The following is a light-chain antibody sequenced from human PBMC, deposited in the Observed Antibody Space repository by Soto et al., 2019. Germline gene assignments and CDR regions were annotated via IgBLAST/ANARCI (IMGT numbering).Light chain of an antibody. CDR3: QQYGSYPWT. J-gene: IGKJ1*01. V-gene: IGKV1-5*01. CDR2: AVS. CDR1: ENIDRW. Sequence: DIQMTQSPPTLSASVGDRVTITCRASENIDRWLAWYQQKLGKAPRLLMYAVSSLESGVPSRFSGSGSGTDFTLTIRGLQPEDFATYHCQQYGSYPWTFGQGTKVEVK.